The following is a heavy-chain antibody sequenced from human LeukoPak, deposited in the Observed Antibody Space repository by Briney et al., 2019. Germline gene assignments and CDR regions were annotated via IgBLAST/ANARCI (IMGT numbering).Heavy chain of an antibody. Sequence: ASVKVSCKASGYTFTSYDINWVRQATGQGLEWMGWMNPNSGNTGYAQKFQGRVTMTRNTSISTAYMELSSLRSEDTAVYYCARGRGAPNWFDPWGQGTLVTVSS. CDR3: ARGRGAPNWFDP. V-gene: IGHV1-8*01. CDR1: GYTFTSYD. J-gene: IGHJ5*02. CDR2: MNPNSGNT. D-gene: IGHD3-10*01.